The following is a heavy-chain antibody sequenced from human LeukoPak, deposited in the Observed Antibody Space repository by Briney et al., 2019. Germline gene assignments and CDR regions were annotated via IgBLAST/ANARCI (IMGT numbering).Heavy chain of an antibody. J-gene: IGHJ6*02. Sequence: PGRSLRLSCAASGFTFSSYGMHWVRQAPGKGLEWVAVISYDGSNKYYADSVKGRFTISRDNSKNTLYLQMNSLRAEDTAVYYCAKGLQDIVVVPAASRTPSYYGMDVWGQGTTVTVSS. V-gene: IGHV3-30*18. D-gene: IGHD2-2*01. CDR1: GFTFSSYG. CDR2: ISYDGSNK. CDR3: AKGLQDIVVVPAASRTPSYYGMDV.